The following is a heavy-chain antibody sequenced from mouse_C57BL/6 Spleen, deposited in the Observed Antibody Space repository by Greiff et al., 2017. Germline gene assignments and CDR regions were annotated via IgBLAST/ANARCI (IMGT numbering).Heavy chain of an antibody. CDR3: ARVKEDYFDY. Sequence: QVHVKQPGAELVRPGSSVKLSCKASGYTFTSYWMHWVKQRPIQGLEWIGNIDPSDSETHYNQKFKDKATLTVDKSSSTAYMQLSSLTSEDSAVYYCARVKEDYFDYWGQGTTLTVSS. J-gene: IGHJ2*01. V-gene: IGHV1-52*01. CDR2: IDPSDSET. CDR1: GYTFTSYW.